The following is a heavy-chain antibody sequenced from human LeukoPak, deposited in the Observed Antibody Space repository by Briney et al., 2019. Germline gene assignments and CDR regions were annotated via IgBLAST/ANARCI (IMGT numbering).Heavy chain of an antibody. CDR2: ISGSGGST. D-gene: IGHD3-22*01. V-gene: IGHV3-23*01. Sequence: QAGGSLRLSCAASGFTFSSYAMSWVRQAPGKGLEWVSAISGSGGSTYYADSVKGRFTISRDNSKNTLYLQMNSLRAEDTAVYYCAKVVYDSSGYYFYYWGQGTLVTVSS. CDR1: GFTFSSYA. J-gene: IGHJ4*02. CDR3: AKVVYDSSGYYFYY.